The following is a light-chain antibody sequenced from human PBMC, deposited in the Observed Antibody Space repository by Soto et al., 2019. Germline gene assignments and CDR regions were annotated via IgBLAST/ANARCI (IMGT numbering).Light chain of an antibody. Sequence: QPVLTQPPSASGTPGQRVTVSCSGSSSNIASNTVNWYQQLPGTAPKLLIYSNDQRPSGVPDRFSASKSGTSASLAISGLQSEDEADYDCSSYTSRSTPVFGGGTQLTVL. CDR1: SSNIASNT. CDR3: SSYTSRSTPV. CDR2: SND. J-gene: IGLJ2*01. V-gene: IGLV1-44*01.